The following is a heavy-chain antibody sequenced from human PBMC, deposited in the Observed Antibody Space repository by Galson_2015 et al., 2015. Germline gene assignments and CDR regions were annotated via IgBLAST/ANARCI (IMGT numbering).Heavy chain of an antibody. CDR2: IYYSGST. CDR3: ARDLISYYGSESYPASSYYGMDV. D-gene: IGHD3-10*01. J-gene: IGHJ6*02. Sequence: SATVSLTCPVACGSISIYYWSWIRQPPGEGLGWIGYIYYSGSTNYNPSLRSRVTTSVDTSKNQFSLKMSSVTAADTAVYYWARDLISYYGSESYPASSYYGMDVWGQGTTVTVSS. CDR1: CGSISIYY. V-gene: IGHV4-59*01.